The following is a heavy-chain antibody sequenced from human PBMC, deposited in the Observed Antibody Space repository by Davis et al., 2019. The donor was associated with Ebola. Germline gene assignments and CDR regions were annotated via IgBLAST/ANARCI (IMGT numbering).Heavy chain of an antibody. D-gene: IGHD3-9*01. CDR1: GYTFTSYY. Sequence: AASVKVSCKASGYTFTSYYMHWVRQAPGQGLEWMGIINPSGGSTSYAQKFQGRVTMTTDTSTSTAYMELRSLRSDDTAVYYCARDGYDILTGPDYYYYGMDVWGQGTTVTVSS. J-gene: IGHJ6*02. V-gene: IGHV1-46*01. CDR2: INPSGGST. CDR3: ARDGYDILTGPDYYYYGMDV.